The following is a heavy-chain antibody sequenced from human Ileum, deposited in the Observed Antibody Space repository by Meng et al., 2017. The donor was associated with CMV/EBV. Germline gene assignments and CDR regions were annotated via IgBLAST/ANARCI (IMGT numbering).Heavy chain of an antibody. CDR3: ATIGYSFGFTN. D-gene: IGHD5-18*01. CDR1: GFNFSTYS. CDR2: IARIGNYI. J-gene: IGHJ4*02. V-gene: IGHV3-21*01. Sequence: GESLKISCTASGFNFSTYSMAWVRQAPGKGLEWVSSIARIGNYITYADSVKGRFTVSRDNVKNSLFLQMSGLGADDTAFYYCATIGYSFGFTNWGQGTLVTVSS.